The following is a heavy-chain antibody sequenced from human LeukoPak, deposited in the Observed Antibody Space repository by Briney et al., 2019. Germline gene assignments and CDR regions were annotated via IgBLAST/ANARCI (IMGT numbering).Heavy chain of an antibody. CDR2: ISASGAMT. CDR3: ARVTYGSGTYGAFDY. CDR1: GFTVRDYV. Sequence: GGSLRLSCAASGFTVRDYVMTWVRQAPGKGLEWVSSISASGAMTYYADSVKGRFTISRDNSKNTLYLQMNSLRAEDTAVYYCARVTYGSGTYGAFDYWGQGTLVTVSS. J-gene: IGHJ4*02. V-gene: IGHV3-23*01. D-gene: IGHD3-10*01.